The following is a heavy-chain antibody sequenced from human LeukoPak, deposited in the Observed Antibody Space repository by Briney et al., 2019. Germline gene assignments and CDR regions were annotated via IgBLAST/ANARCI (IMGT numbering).Heavy chain of an antibody. D-gene: IGHD4-17*01. CDR2: IYYSGST. CDR3: ARYGIGDYYYYGMDV. V-gene: IGHV4-39*07. J-gene: IGHJ6*02. Sequence: SETLSLTCTVSGGSISSYYWGWIRQPPGKGLEWIGSIYYSGSTYYNPSLKSRVTISVDTSKNQFSLKLSSVTAADTAVYYCARYGIGDYYYYGMDVWGQGTTVTVSS. CDR1: GGSISSYY.